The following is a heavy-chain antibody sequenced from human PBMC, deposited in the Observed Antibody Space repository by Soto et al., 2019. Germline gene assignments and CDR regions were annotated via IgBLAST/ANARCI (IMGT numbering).Heavy chain of an antibody. CDR2: VYAAGNT. D-gene: IGHD3-3*01. CDR1: SDSISSYY. CDR3: ARVFDYWSGFYVY. V-gene: IGHV4-4*07. Sequence: SETLSLTCTVSSDSISSYYWSWIRQPAGKGLEWIGRVYAAGNTNYNPSLTGRVTMSIDTSKKQFSLRMTSLTAADTAVYFCARVFDYWSGFYVYWGQGILVTVSS. J-gene: IGHJ4*02.